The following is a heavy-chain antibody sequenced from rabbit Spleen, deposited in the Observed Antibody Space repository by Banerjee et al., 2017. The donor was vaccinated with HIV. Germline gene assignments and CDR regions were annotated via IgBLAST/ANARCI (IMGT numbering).Heavy chain of an antibody. J-gene: IGHJ4*01. CDR1: GFSFSNKAV. Sequence: QEQLVESGGGLVKPEGSLKLSCTASGFSFSNKAVMCWVRQAPGKGLEWIACIYTGSSGSTYYASWAKGRFTISRTSSTTVTLQMTSLTAADTATYFCARGARSRAWGIDLWGPGTLVTVS. D-gene: IGHD4-1*01. CDR2: IYTGSSGST. CDR3: ARGARSRAWGIDL. V-gene: IGHV1S45*01.